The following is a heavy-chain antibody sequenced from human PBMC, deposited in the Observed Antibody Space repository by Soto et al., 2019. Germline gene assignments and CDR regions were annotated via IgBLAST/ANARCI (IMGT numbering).Heavy chain of an antibody. CDR3: AKDESARDIVVGPAANPAHY. V-gene: IGHV3-30*18. Sequence: PGGSLRLSCAASGFTFSSYGMHWVRQAPGKGLEWVAVISYDGSNKYYADPVKGRFTISRDNSKNTLYLQMNSLRAEDTAVYYCAKDESARDIVVGPAANPAHYWGQGTRVTCSS. CDR1: GFTFSSYG. CDR2: ISYDGSNK. J-gene: IGHJ4*02. D-gene: IGHD2-2*01.